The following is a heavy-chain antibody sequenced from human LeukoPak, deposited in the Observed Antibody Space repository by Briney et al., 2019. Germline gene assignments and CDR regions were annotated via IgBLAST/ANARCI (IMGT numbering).Heavy chain of an antibody. CDR1: GFTFSNYG. V-gene: IGHV3-30*18. CDR2: ISYDGSNE. Sequence: GGSLRLSCAASGFTFSNYGMHWVRQAPGKGLEWVAVISYDGSNEYYADSVKGRFTISRDSSKNTLFLQMNSLRAEDTAVYYCAKDRVPYCGGDCYSVIDPLGQGTLVTVSS. CDR3: AKDRVPYCGGDCYSVIDP. J-gene: IGHJ5*02. D-gene: IGHD2-21*02.